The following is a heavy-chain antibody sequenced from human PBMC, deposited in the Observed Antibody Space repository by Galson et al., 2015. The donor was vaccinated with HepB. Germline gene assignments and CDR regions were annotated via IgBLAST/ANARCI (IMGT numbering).Heavy chain of an antibody. J-gene: IGHJ3*02. CDR2: ISYDGSNK. CDR3: ANEGRYGDYEGAFDI. V-gene: IGHV3-30*18. CDR1: GFTFSSYG. D-gene: IGHD4-17*01. Sequence: SLRLSCAASGFTFSSYGMHWVRQAPGKGLEWVAVISYDGSNKYYADSVKGRFTISRDNSKNTLYLQMNSLRAEDTAVYYCANEGRYGDYEGAFDIWGQGTMVTVSS.